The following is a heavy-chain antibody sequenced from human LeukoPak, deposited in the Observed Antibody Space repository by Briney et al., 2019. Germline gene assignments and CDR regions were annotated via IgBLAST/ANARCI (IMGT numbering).Heavy chain of an antibody. D-gene: IGHD3-10*01. V-gene: IGHV4-30-4*01. J-gene: IGHJ4*02. CDR1: GGSISSGDYY. CDR3: ARLYGSGSYYNVGSDY. CDR2: IYYSGST. Sequence: PSETLSLTCTVSGGSISSGDYYWSWIRQPPGKGLEWIGYIYYSGSTYYNPSLKSRVTISVDTSKNQFSLKLSSVTAADTAVYYCARLYGSGSYYNVGSDYWGQGTLVTVSS.